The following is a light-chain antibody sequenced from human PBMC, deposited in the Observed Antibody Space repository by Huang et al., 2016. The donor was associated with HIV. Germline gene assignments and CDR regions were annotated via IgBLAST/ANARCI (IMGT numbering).Light chain of an antibody. CDR2: WAS. J-gene: IGKJ2*01. CDR1: QSVLYSSNNKNY. Sequence: DIVMTQSPDSLAVSLGERATINCKSSQSVLYSSNNKNYLSWYKQKPGQSPKLLISWASTRESGVPDRFSGSGSGTDFTRTISSLQAEDVAVYYCHQYYNTRYTFGQGTKLEIK. V-gene: IGKV4-1*01. CDR3: HQYYNTRYT.